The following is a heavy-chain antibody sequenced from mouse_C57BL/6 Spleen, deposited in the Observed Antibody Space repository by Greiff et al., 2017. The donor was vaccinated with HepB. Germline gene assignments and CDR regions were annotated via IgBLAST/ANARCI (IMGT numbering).Heavy chain of an antibody. J-gene: IGHJ4*01. D-gene: IGHD1-1*01. V-gene: IGHV5-9*01. CDR1: GFTFSSYT. CDR2: ISGGGGNT. CDR3: ARHYYYGSSHYAMDY. Sequence: DVKLVESGGGLVKPGGSLKLSCAASGFTFSSYTMSWVRQTPEKRLEWVATISGGGGNTYYPDSVKGRFTISRDNAKNTLYLQMSSLRSEDTALYYCARHYYYGSSHYAMDYWGQGTSVTVSS.